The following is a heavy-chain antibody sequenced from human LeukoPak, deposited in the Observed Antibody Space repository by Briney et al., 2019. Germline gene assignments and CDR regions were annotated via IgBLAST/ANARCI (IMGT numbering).Heavy chain of an antibody. V-gene: IGHV4-34*01. CDR1: GESFSGYY. Sequence: SETLSLTCAVYGESFSGYYWGWIRQPPGKGLQWVGSIYYSGSAYYNPSLKGRVTISTDTAKNQFSLQLGSVTAADTAVYYCATSHCSGGSCYFDYWGQGTRVTVSS. D-gene: IGHD2-15*01. CDR3: ATSHCSGGSCYFDY. J-gene: IGHJ4*02. CDR2: IYYSGSA.